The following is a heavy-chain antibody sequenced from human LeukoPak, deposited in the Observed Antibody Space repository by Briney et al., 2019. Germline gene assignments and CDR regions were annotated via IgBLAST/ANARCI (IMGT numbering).Heavy chain of an antibody. CDR2: ISASTTTM. CDR3: ARGVGYFGSRYYFDY. CDR1: GFTFSSYS. V-gene: IGHV3-48*01. J-gene: IGHJ4*02. D-gene: IGHD3-9*01. Sequence: GGSLRLSCAASGFTFSSYSMNWVRQAPGKGLEWVSYISASTTTMHYADSVKGRFTISRDNAKNSLYLQMNSLRAEDTAVYYCARGVGYFGSRYYFDYWGQGALVTVSS.